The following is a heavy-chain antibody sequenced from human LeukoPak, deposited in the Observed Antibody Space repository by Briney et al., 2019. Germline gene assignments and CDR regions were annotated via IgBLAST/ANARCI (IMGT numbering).Heavy chain of an antibody. CDR3: ARAPRTTETFDY. CDR1: GGSISSGGYY. J-gene: IGHJ4*02. CDR2: IYHSGRT. D-gene: IGHD2/OR15-2a*01. Sequence: PSQTLSLTCTVSGGSISSGGYYWSWIRQPPGKGLEWIGYIYHSGRTYYNPSLKSRVTISVDKSKNQFSLKLSSVTAADTAVYYCARAPRTTETFDYWGQGTLVTVSS. V-gene: IGHV4-30-2*01.